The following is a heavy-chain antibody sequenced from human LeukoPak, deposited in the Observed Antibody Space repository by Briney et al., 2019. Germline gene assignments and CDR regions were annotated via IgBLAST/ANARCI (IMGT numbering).Heavy chain of an antibody. CDR2: ISAYNGNT. CDR1: GYTFTSYG. Sequence: GASVKVSCKASGYTFTSYGISWVRQAPGQGLEWMGWISAYNGNTNYAQKLQGRVTMTTDTSTSTAYMELRSLRSDDTAVYYCARLPGYYDSSGYYYYFQHWGQGTLVTVSS. CDR3: ARLPGYYDSSGYYYYFQH. D-gene: IGHD3-22*01. V-gene: IGHV1-18*01. J-gene: IGHJ1*01.